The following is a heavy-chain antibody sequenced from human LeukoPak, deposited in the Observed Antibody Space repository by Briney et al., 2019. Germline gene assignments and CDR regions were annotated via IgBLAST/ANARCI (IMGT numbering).Heavy chain of an antibody. D-gene: IGHD3-16*01. CDR2: INHSGST. V-gene: IGHV4-34*01. J-gene: IGHJ6*03. CDR3: AGGPALIYYHYRYYMDV. Sequence: SETLSLTCAVYGGSFSGYYWSWIRQPPGKGLEYIGEINHSGSTNYNPSLKSRVTISVDTSKNQFSLKLSSVTAADTAVYYCAGGPALIYYHYRYYMDVWGKGTTVTVSS. CDR1: GGSFSGYY.